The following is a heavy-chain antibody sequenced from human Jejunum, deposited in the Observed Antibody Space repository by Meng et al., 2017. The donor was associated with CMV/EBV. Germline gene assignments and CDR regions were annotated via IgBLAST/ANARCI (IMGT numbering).Heavy chain of an antibody. Sequence: GSFSGYYWSWIRQTQGKGLEWIGEINHSGSTNYNPSLKSRVTISVDTSKNQFSLKLSSVTAADTAVYYCARVSGLTGTRRGAFDIWGQGTMVTVSS. J-gene: IGHJ3*02. V-gene: IGHV4-34*01. D-gene: IGHD1-20*01. CDR1: GSFSGYY. CDR2: INHSGST. CDR3: ARVSGLTGTRRGAFDI.